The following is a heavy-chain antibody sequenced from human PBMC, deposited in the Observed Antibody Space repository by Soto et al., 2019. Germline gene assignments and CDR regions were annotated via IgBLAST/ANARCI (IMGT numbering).Heavy chain of an antibody. CDR3: AKDGIANNGVWEALDM. J-gene: IGHJ3*02. CDR1: GFNFGAYA. V-gene: IGHV3-23*01. CDR2: LVGSGDSI. D-gene: IGHD2-8*01. Sequence: EVQLLESGGGLVQPGGSLRLSCAASGFNFGAYAMSWVRQAPGKGLEWVSGLVGSGDSIFYAASVRGRFTVSRDNSKNTLFLEMNRLRAEDTAVYYRAKDGIANNGVWEALDMWGQGTKVTVSS.